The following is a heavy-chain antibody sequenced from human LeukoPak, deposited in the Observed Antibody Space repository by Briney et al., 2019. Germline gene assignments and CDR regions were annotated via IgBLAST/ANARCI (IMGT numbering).Heavy chain of an antibody. CDR2: ISGSGGST. Sequence: PGGSLRLSCAASGFTFSSYAMSWVRQAPGKGLEWVSAISGSGGSTYYADSVKGRFTISRDNSKNTLYLQMNSLRAEDTAVYYCPKVFRIAVAIGAFDIWGQGTMVTVSS. V-gene: IGHV3-23*01. CDR1: GFTFSSYA. D-gene: IGHD6-19*01. J-gene: IGHJ3*02. CDR3: PKVFRIAVAIGAFDI.